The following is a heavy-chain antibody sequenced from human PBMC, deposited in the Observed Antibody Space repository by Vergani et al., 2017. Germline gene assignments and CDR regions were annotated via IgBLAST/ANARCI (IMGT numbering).Heavy chain of an antibody. D-gene: IGHD4-17*01. Sequence: QVQLQESGPGLVKPSETLSLTCTVSGGSISSYYWSWIRQPPGKGLEWIGYIYHSGSTYYNPSLKSRVTISVDRSKNQFSLKLSSVTAAATAVYYCARAGAYGDLYYFDYWGQGTLVTVSS. CDR1: GGSISSYY. CDR2: IYHSGST. CDR3: ARAGAYGDLYYFDY. V-gene: IGHV4-59*12. J-gene: IGHJ4*02.